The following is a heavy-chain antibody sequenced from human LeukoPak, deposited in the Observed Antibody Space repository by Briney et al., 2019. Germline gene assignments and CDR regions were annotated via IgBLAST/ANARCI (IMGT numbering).Heavy chain of an antibody. J-gene: IGHJ4*02. CDR1: GFTLSSYA. CDR3: ARVTYFDY. CDR2: ISYDGSNK. Sequence: PGRSLRLSCAASGFTLSSYAMHWVRQAPGKGLEWVAVISYDGSNKYYADSVKGRFTISRDNSKNTLYLQMNSLRAEDTAVYYCARVTYFDYWGQGTTVTVSS. D-gene: IGHD5-18*01. V-gene: IGHV3-30*01.